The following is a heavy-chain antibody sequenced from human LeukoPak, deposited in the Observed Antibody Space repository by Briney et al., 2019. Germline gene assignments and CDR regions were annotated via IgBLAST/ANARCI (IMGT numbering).Heavy chain of an antibody. Sequence: PGGSLRPSCEASGFTFSHFAMHWVRQAPGKGLEWVAVISYDGKKTYYADSVKGRFTLSRDDSQNTVYLQMNSLRAEDTAVYYCARGGTTMVRGAWGQGTLVTVSS. V-gene: IGHV3-30*04. CDR3: ARGGTTMVRGA. CDR2: ISYDGKKT. D-gene: IGHD3-10*01. CDR1: GFTFSHFA. J-gene: IGHJ5*02.